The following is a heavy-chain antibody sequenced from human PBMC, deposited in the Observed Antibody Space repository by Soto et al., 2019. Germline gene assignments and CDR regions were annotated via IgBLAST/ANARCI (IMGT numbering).Heavy chain of an antibody. CDR1: GGSISSYY. CDR2: IYYSGST. D-gene: IGHD2-15*01. V-gene: IGHV4-59*08. J-gene: IGHJ6*01. Sequence: SETLSLTCTVSGGSISSYYWSWIRQPPGKGLEWIGYIYYSGSTNYNPSLKSRVTISVDTSKNQFSLKLSSVTAADTAVYYCARTIGYCSGGSCYPHPYSYYYGMDVWGQGTTVTVSS. CDR3: ARTIGYCSGGSCYPHPYSYYYGMDV.